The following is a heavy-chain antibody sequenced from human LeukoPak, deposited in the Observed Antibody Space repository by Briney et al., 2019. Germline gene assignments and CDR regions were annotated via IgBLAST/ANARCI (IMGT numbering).Heavy chain of an antibody. Sequence: SETLSLTCTVSGYSISSGYYWGWIRQPPGKGLEWIGSIYHSGSTYYNPSLKSRVTISVDTSKNQFSLKLSSVTAADTAVYYCARHLNTYYYDSSGYYYVGAFDIWGQGTMVAVSS. CDR1: GYSISSGYY. V-gene: IGHV4-38-2*02. CDR2: IYHSGST. D-gene: IGHD3-22*01. J-gene: IGHJ3*02. CDR3: ARHLNTYYYDSSGYYYVGAFDI.